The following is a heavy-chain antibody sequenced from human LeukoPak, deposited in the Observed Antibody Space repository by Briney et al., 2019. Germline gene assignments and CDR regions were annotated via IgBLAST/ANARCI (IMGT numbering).Heavy chain of an antibody. V-gene: IGHV3-23*01. CDR2: ISGGGRGT. CDR3: AKDLGGKPYYYYGMDV. J-gene: IGHJ6*02. Sequence: GGSLRLSCAASGFTFSIYSMNWVRQAPGKVLEWVSAISGGGRGTFYADSVKGRFTISRDNSKNTLYLQMNSLRAEDTAVYYCAKDLGGKPYYYYGMDVWGQGTTVTVSS. CDR1: GFTFSIYS.